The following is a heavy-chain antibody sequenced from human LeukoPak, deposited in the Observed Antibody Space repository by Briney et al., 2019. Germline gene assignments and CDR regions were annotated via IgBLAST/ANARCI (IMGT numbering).Heavy chain of an antibody. Sequence: GGSLRLSCAASGFTVSSHDTSWVRQAPGKGLEWVSVIYMGGNTFYVDSVKGRFTISRHTSKNALYLQMNSLRPEDTAVYYCVRVGDEVAYTRGYLDYWGQGTLVTVSS. J-gene: IGHJ4*02. CDR1: GFTVSSHD. V-gene: IGHV3-53*04. CDR2: IYMGGNT. D-gene: IGHD3-16*01. CDR3: VRVGDEVAYTRGYLDY.